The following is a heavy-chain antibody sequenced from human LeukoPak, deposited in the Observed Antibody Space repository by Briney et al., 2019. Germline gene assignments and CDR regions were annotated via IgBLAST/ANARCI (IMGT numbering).Heavy chain of an antibody. Sequence: GGSLRLSCATSEFTFSAYAMHWIRQAPGRGPEWVAFVRYGGNIKYYADSVKGRFTISRDNSKNTLYLQMNSLRPDDTAVYYCTKDLGTEYNIFDYWGQGTLVTVSS. CDR2: VRYGGNIK. J-gene: IGHJ4*02. CDR3: TKDLGTEYNIFDY. V-gene: IGHV3-30*02. CDR1: EFTFSAYA. D-gene: IGHD3-9*01.